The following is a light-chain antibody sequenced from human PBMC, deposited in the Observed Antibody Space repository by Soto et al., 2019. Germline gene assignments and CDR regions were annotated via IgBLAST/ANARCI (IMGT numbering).Light chain of an antibody. Sequence: DIQMTQSPSSLSVSVGDRVTITCRASQSINRYLNWYQQKPGKAPKLLIYTSSNLQSGVPSRFSGSGFGTDFTLTISSLQPEDFATYYCQQIYITPYTFGQETKLETK. V-gene: IGKV1-39*01. CDR2: TSS. J-gene: IGKJ2*01. CDR3: QQIYITPYT. CDR1: QSINRY.